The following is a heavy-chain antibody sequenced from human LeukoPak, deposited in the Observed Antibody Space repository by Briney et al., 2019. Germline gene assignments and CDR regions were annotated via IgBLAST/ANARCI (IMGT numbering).Heavy chain of an antibody. D-gene: IGHD3-22*01. CDR3: ARVATYYYDSSGYPFDY. CDR1: GFTFSSYW. V-gene: IGHV3-74*01. CDR2: INSSGSST. J-gene: IGHJ4*02. Sequence: PGGSLRLSCAASGFTFSSYWMHWVPHAPGKGLVCVSRINSSGSSTSYADSVKGRFTISRDNAKNTLYLQMNSLRAEDTAVYYCARVATYYYDSSGYPFDYWGQGTLVTVSS.